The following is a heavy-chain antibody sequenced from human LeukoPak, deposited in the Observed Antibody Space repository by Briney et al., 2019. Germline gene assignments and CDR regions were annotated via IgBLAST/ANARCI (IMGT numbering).Heavy chain of an antibody. V-gene: IGHV1-24*01. CDR2: FYPEDGET. CDR1: GYTLTELS. CDR3: ATKAVVTAIPNYYYGMDV. D-gene: IGHD2-21*02. J-gene: IGHJ6*02. Sequence: GASVKVSCKVSGYTLTELSMHWVRQAPGKGRDGMGRFYPEDGETIYAQKFQGRVTMPEDTSTDTAYMELSSLSSEDTAVYYCATKAVVTAIPNYYYGMDVWGQGTTVTVSS.